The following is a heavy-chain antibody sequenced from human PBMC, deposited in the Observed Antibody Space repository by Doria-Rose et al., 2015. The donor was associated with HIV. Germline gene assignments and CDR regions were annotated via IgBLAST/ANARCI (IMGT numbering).Heavy chain of an antibody. J-gene: IGHJ4*02. CDR1: GDSISTYY. CDR3: ARGTFYDSSGYYPYFDY. Sequence: QVQLQESGPGLVKPSETLSLTCSVSGDSISTYYWNWIRQPPWKGLEWIGYIYYSGSTNYNPSLKSRVTISVDTSKNQFSLKLSSVTAADTAVYYCARGTFYDSSGYYPYFDYWGQGTLVTVSS. D-gene: IGHD3-22*01. V-gene: IGHV4-59*01. CDR2: IYYSGST.